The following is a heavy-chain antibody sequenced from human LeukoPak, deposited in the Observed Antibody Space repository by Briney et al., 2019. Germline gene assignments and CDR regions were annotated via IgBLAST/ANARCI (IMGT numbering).Heavy chain of an antibody. CDR2: IYYSGST. D-gene: IGHD3-3*01. Sequence: SETLSLTCTVSGGSISSSSYYWGWIRQPPGKGLEWIGSIYYSGSTYYNPSLKSRVTISVDTSKNQFSLKLSSVTAADTAVYYCASFYDFWSGYHNFDYWGQGTLVTVSS. V-gene: IGHV4-39*01. CDR1: GGSISSSSYY. J-gene: IGHJ4*02. CDR3: ASFYDFWSGYHNFDY.